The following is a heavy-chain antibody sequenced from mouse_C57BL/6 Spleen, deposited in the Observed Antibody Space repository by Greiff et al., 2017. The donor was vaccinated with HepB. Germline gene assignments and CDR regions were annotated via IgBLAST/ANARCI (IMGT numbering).Heavy chain of an antibody. J-gene: IGHJ1*03. V-gene: IGHV3-6*01. CDR3: ASTSTVVARWYFDV. D-gene: IGHD1-1*01. CDR2: IRYDGSN. CDR1: GYSITSGYY. Sequence: DVQVEESGPGLVKPSQSLSLTCSVTGYSITSGYYWNWIRQFPGHNLEWMGYIRYDGSNNYNQSFKNRISFTRDTAKNQFFLKLNSVTTEYTATYYGASTSTVVARWYFDVWGTGTTVTVSS.